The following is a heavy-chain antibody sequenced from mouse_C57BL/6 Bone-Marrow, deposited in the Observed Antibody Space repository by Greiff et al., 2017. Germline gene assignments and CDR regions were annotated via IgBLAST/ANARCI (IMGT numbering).Heavy chain of an antibody. CDR1: GYTFTGYG. Sequence: VQLQHSGAELVRPGSSVKISCKTSGYTFTGYGINWVQQRPGQGLEWIGYIYIGNGYTEYNEKFKGKSTLTSDTSYSTAYMQLSSLTSEDSAIFCCAINTTVVSGYFDVWGTGTTVTVSA. D-gene: IGHD1-1*01. CDR2: IYIGNGYT. J-gene: IGHJ1*03. V-gene: IGHV1-58*01. CDR3: AINTTVVSGYFDV.